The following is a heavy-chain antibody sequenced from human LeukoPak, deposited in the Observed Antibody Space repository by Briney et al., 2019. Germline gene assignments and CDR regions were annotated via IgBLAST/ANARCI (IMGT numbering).Heavy chain of an antibody. D-gene: IGHD5-24*01. CDR1: GFTFSEAW. CDR3: AKRGMGTVDY. J-gene: IGHJ4*02. Sequence: GGSLRLSCAASGFTFSEAWMHWVRQAPGKGLVWVSRINNDGSTTRYADSVKGRFTISRDNSKNTLYLQMNSLRAEDTAVYYCAKRGMGTVDYWGQGTLVTVSS. V-gene: IGHV3-74*01. CDR2: INNDGSTT.